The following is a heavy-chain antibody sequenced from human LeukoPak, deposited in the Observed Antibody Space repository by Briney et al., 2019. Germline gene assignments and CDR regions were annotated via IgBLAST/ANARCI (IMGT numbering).Heavy chain of an antibody. V-gene: IGHV3-30*04. J-gene: IGHJ6*02. CDR2: ISYDGSNK. CDR3: ARDQGSSWLYYYYYYGMDV. Sequence: GGSLRLSCAASGFTFSSYAMHWVRQAPGKGLEWVAVISYDGSNKYYADSVKGRFTISRDNSKNTLYLQMNSLRAEDTAVYYCARDQGSSWLYYYYYYGMDVWGQGTTVTVSS. D-gene: IGHD6-13*01. CDR1: GFTFSSYA.